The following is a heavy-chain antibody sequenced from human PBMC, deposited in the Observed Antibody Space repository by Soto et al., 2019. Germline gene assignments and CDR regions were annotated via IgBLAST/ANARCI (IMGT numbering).Heavy chain of an antibody. D-gene: IGHD1-26*01. J-gene: IGHJ4*02. Sequence: QVQLQESGPGLVKPSQTLSLTCTVSGGSISSGGYYWSWIRQHPGKGLEWIGYIYYSGSTYYNPSLKSRLTISVDTSQHQSSLKLSSVTAADRAVYYCVRDAFRGSYQNYWGQGTLVTVSS. V-gene: IGHV4-31*03. CDR2: IYYSGST. CDR1: GGSISSGGYY. CDR3: VRDAFRGSYQNY.